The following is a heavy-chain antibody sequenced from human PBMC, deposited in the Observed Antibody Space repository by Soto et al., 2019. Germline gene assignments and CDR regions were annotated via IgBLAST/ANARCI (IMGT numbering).Heavy chain of an antibody. CDR1: GGTFSSYA. D-gene: IGHD3-22*01. J-gene: IGHJ4*02. Sequence: ASVKVSCKASGGTFSSYAISWVRQAPGQGLEWMGGIIPIFGTANYAQKFQGRVTITADESTSTAYVELSSLRSEDTAVYYCARAPHCYDSSPYYFDYWGQGTLVTVSS. CDR2: IIPIFGTA. V-gene: IGHV1-69*13. CDR3: ARAPHCYDSSPYYFDY.